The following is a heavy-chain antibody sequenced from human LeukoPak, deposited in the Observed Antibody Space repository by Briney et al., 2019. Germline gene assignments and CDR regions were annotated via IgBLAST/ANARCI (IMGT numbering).Heavy chain of an antibody. CDR3: VRDNAYSFDY. Sequence: PGGSQRLSCAVSGFKFSSYWMNWVRQVPGKGLMWVAHINTNGDSANYADSVKGRFTISRDNAKSTLSLQMNSLRAEDTAIYYCVRDNAYSFDYWGQGTLVTVSS. V-gene: IGHV3-74*01. J-gene: IGHJ4*01. D-gene: IGHD2-2*01. CDR2: INTNGDSA. CDR1: GFKFSSYW.